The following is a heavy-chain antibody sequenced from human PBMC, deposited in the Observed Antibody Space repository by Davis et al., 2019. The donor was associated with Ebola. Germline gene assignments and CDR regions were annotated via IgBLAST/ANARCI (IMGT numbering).Heavy chain of an antibody. Sequence: PSETLSLTCAVSGGSVSSNDWWSWVRQSPGKGLEWVAAIGGDIATIYYAASVKGRFTISRDRSKNTLSLQMKSLRAEDTAVYYCTNKGDHDGSGYPDLRYWGQGTLVTVSS. V-gene: IGHV3-23*01. CDR3: TNKGDHDGSGYPDLRY. D-gene: IGHD3-22*01. CDR2: IGGDIATI. CDR1: GGSVSSND. J-gene: IGHJ4*02.